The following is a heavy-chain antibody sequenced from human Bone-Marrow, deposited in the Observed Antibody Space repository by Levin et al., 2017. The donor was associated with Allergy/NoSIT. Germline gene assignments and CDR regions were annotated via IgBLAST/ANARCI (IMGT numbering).Heavy chain of an antibody. V-gene: IGHV1-69*04. CDR1: GGTFSSYA. Sequence: ASVKVSCKASGGTFSSYAISWVRQAPGQGLEWMGRIIPILGIANYAQKFQGRVTITADKSTSTAYMELSSLRSEDTAVYYCAHRPPGAYGMDVWGQGTTVTVSS. CDR2: IIPILGIA. J-gene: IGHJ6*02. D-gene: IGHD7-27*01. CDR3: AHRPPGAYGMDV.